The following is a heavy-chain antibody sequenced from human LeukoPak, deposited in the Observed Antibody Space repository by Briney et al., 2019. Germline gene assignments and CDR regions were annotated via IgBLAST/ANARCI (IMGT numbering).Heavy chain of an antibody. J-gene: IGHJ4*02. CDR3: ARNRSDCSGGSCSFTGFDY. Sequence: SETLSLTCAVSGGSTIRTDSYWGWIRQSPGKGLEWIGSKDYRRSTHYNPSLKSRLTISVDTSKNEFSLGLRFVTIADTAVYYCARNRSDCSGGSCSFTGFDYWGQGTLVSVSS. V-gene: IGHV4-39*01. CDR2: KDYRRST. D-gene: IGHD2-15*01. CDR1: GGSTIRTDSY.